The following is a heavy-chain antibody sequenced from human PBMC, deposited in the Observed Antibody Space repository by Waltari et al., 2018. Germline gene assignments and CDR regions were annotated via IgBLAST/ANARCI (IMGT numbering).Heavy chain of an antibody. D-gene: IGHD6-13*01. Sequence: QVQLVQSGAEVKKPGASVKVSCKVSGYTLTELFMHWVRQAPGKGLEWMGGFDPEDGEKIYAQKFQGRVTMTEDKSTDTAYMELSSLRSEDTAVYYCATAAIAAPRNYYYYGMDVWGQGTTVTVSS. V-gene: IGHV1-24*01. J-gene: IGHJ6*02. CDR1: GYTLTELF. CDR2: FDPEDGEK. CDR3: ATAAIAAPRNYYYYGMDV.